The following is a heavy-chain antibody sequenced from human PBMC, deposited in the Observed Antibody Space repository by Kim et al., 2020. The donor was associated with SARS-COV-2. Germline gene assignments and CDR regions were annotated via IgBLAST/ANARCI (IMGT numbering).Heavy chain of an antibody. D-gene: IGHD1-26*01. CDR3: ARGSGSYSVYFDY. Sequence: GGSLRLSCAASGFTFSSYGMHWVRQAPGKGLEWVAVISYDGSNKYYADSVKGRFTISRDNSKNTLYLQMNSLRAEDTAVYYCARGSGSYSVYFDYWGQGTLVTVSS. CDR1: GFTFSSYG. V-gene: IGHV3-33*05. J-gene: IGHJ4*02. CDR2: ISYDGSNK.